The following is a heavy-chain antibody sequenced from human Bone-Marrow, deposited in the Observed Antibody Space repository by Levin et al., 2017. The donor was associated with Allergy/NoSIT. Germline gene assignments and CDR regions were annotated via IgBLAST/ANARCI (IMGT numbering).Heavy chain of an antibody. CDR1: GFTFSNAW. V-gene: IGHV3-15*01. CDR3: TTPTYYYDSSGGPYQFDP. J-gene: IGHJ5*02. CDR2: IKSKTDGGTT. D-gene: IGHD3-22*01. Sequence: GGSLRLSCAASGFTFSNAWMSWVRQAPGKGLEWVGRIKSKTDGGTTDYAAPVKGRFTISRDDSKNTLYLQMNGLKTEDTAVYYCTTPTYYYDSSGGPYQFDPWGQGTLVTVSS.